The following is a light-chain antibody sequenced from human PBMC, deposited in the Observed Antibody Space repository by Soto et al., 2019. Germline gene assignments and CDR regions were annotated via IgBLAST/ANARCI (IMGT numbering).Light chain of an antibody. CDR1: NSDVGSYNL. CDR3: CSYAGSSTFFYV. J-gene: IGLJ1*01. Sequence: QSALTHPASVSGSPGQSITISCTGTNSDVGSYNLVSWYQQHPGKAPKLMIYEGSKRPSGVSNRSSGSKSGNTASLTISGLQAEDEADYYCCSYAGSSTFFYVLGTGTKVTVL. CDR2: EGS. V-gene: IGLV2-23*03.